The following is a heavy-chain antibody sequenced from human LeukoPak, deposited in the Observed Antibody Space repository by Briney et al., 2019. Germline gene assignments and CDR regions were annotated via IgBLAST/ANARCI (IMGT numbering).Heavy chain of an antibody. J-gene: IGHJ6*03. CDR2: IYYSGST. Sequence: SETLSLTCTVSGGSISSYYWSWIRQPPGKGLEWIGSIYYSGSTYYNPSLKSRVTISIDTSKNQFSLKLSSVTAADTAVYYCARDRYDILTGYYSRDYYYYMDVWGKGTTVTISS. V-gene: IGHV4-59*12. D-gene: IGHD3-9*01. CDR1: GGSISSYY. CDR3: ARDRYDILTGYYSRDYYYYMDV.